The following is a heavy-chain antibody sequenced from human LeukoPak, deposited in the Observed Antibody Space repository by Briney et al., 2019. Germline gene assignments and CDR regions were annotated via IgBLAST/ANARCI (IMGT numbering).Heavy chain of an antibody. J-gene: IGHJ4*02. Sequence: SQTLSLTCTVSGGSISSYYWSWIRQPPGKGLEWIGYIYYSGSTNYNPSLKSRVTISVDTSKNQFSLKLSSVTAADTAVYYCASFSGFTMVRGVIENWGQGTLVTVSS. V-gene: IGHV4-59*08. CDR1: GGSISSYY. D-gene: IGHD3-10*01. CDR3: ASFSGFTMVRGVIEN. CDR2: IYYSGST.